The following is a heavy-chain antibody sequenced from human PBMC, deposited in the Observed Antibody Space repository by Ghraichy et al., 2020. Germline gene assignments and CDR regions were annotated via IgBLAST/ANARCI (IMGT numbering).Heavy chain of an antibody. Sequence: GESLNISCAASGFTFDDYGMNWVRQAPGKGLEWVSSINWNGASTGYADSVKGRFTISSDNARNSLYLQMNSLRVEDTALYHCSRTGYSSTWNPDYFDYWGQGILVTVSS. CDR2: INWNGAST. J-gene: IGHJ4*02. V-gene: IGHV3-20*01. CDR3: SRTGYSSTWNPDYFDY. CDR1: GFTFDDYG. D-gene: IGHD6-13*01.